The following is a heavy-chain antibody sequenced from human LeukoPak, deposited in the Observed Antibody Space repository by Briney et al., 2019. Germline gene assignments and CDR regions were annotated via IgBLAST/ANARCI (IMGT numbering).Heavy chain of an antibody. D-gene: IGHD6-19*01. CDR3: VRDSSGWYGGYFDY. J-gene: IGHJ4*02. CDR2: IYSGGST. CDR1: GFTVSSNY. Sequence: QPGGSLRLSCAASGFTVSSNYMSRVRQAPGKGLEWVSVIYSGGSTYYADSVKGRFTISRDNSKNTLYLQMKSLRAEDTAVYYCVRDSSGWYGGYFDYWGQGTLVTVSS. V-gene: IGHV3-53*01.